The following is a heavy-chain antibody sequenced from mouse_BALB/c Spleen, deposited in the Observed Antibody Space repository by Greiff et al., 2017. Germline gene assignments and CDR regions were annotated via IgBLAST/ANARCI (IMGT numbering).Heavy chain of an antibody. D-gene: IGHD1-2*01. V-gene: IGHV1-5*01. Sequence: EVKLMESGTVLARPGASVKMSCKASGYTFTSYWMHWVKQRPGQGLEWIGAIYPGNSDTSYNQKFKGKAKLTAVTSTSTAYMELSSLTNEDSAVYYCTRGGTTATSYYAMDYWGQGTSVTVSS. J-gene: IGHJ4*01. CDR2: IYPGNSDT. CDR3: TRGGTTATSYYAMDY. CDR1: GYTFTSYW.